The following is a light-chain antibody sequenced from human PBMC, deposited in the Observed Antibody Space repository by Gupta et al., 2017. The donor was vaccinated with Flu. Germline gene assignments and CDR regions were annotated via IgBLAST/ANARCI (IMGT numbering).Light chain of an antibody. CDR1: SSNIGAGYD. V-gene: IGLV1-40*01. Sequence: VTISCTGSSSNIGAGYDVHWYQQLPGTAPKLLIYGNSNRPSGVPDRFSGSKSGTSASLAITGLQAEDEADYYCQSYDSSLSVVFGGGTKLTVL. CDR2: GNS. CDR3: QSYDSSLSVV. J-gene: IGLJ2*01.